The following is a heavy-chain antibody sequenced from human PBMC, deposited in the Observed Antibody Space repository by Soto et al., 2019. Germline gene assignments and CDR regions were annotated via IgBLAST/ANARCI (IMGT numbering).Heavy chain of an antibody. CDR3: ARGGGMILASLP. Sequence: ASVKVSCKASGYTFTGYFIHWVRQAPGQGLEWMGWINPNSGATKYAQKFQGRVAMTRDTSISTAYMELTLLRSDDTAIYYCARGGGMILASLPWGEGTLVTVSS. D-gene: IGHD3-16*01. CDR1: GYTFTGYF. V-gene: IGHV1-2*02. CDR2: INPNSGAT. J-gene: IGHJ5*02.